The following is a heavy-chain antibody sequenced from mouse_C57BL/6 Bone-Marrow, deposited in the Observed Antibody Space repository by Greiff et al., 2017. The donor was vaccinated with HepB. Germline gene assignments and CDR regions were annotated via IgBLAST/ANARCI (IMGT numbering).Heavy chain of an antibody. J-gene: IGHJ2*01. CDR2: IHPNSGST. V-gene: IGHV1-64*01. Sequence: QVQLQQPGAELVKPGASVKLSCKASGYTFTSYWMHWVKQRPGQGLEWIGMIHPNSGSTNYNEKFKSKATLTVDKSSSTAYMQLSCLTSEDSAVYYCARSHYGSSDYWGQGTTLTVSS. CDR3: ARSHYGSSDY. CDR1: GYTFTSYW. D-gene: IGHD1-1*01.